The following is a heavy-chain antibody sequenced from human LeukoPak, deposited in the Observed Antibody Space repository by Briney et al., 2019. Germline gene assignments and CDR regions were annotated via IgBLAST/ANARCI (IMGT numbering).Heavy chain of an antibody. Sequence: GRSLRLSCAASGFTFSRYTMHWVRQAPGKGLEWVAVISYDGTNKFYADSVKGRFTISRDDSKNTLYLQMNSLRAEDTAVYSCAIGGYGDYVEAFDYWGQGTLVTVSS. D-gene: IGHD4-17*01. V-gene: IGHV3-30-3*01. CDR3: AIGGYGDYVEAFDY. CDR2: ISYDGTNK. J-gene: IGHJ4*02. CDR1: GFTFSRYT.